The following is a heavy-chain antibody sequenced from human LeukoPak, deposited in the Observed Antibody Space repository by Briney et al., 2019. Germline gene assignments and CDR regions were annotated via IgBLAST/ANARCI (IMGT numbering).Heavy chain of an antibody. V-gene: IGHV4-4*07. Sequence: SETLSLTCTVSGGTISLYYWSWIRQPAGKGLEWIGRIYTSGTTNYNPSLKSRVTMSVDTSKNQISLKVSSVTAADTAVYYCARESYSSSYLFDFWGQGTLVTVSS. CDR2: IYTSGTT. D-gene: IGHD6-6*01. J-gene: IGHJ4*02. CDR3: ARESYSSSYLFDF. CDR1: GGTISLYY.